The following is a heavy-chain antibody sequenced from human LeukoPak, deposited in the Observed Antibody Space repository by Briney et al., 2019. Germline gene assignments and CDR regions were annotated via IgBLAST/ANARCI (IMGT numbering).Heavy chain of an antibody. Sequence: ASVKVSCKASGGTFSSYAISWVRQAPGQGLEWMGRIIPILGIANYAQKFQGRVTITADKSTSTAYMELSSLRSEDTAVYYCASGGYGGNFDYWGQGTLVTVSS. CDR1: GGTFSSYA. V-gene: IGHV1-69*04. CDR2: IIPILGIA. J-gene: IGHJ4*02. CDR3: ASGGYGGNFDY. D-gene: IGHD4-23*01.